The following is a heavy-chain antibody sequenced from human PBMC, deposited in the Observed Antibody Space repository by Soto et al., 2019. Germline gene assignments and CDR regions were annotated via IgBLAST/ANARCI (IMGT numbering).Heavy chain of an antibody. J-gene: IGHJ5*02. CDR2: IYYSGST. CDR1: GGSISGYY. D-gene: IGHD3-3*01. V-gene: IGHV4-59*01. CDR3: ARAETYYDFWSGYYTSRWFDP. Sequence: SETLSLTCTVSGGSISGYYWSWIWQPPGKGLEWIGYIYYSGSTNYNPSLKSRVTISVDTSKNQFSLKLSSVTAADTAVYYCARAETYYDFWSGYYTSRWFDPWGQGTLVTVSS.